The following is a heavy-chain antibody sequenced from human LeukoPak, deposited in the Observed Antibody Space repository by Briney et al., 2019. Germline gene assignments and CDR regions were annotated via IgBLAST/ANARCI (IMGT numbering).Heavy chain of an antibody. Sequence: GGSLRLSCAASGFTFSSYDMHWVRQATGKGLEWVSAIGSAGDTYYPGSVKGRFTISRENAKNSLYLQMNSLRAGDTAVYYCAREGGTPPYFDYWGQGTLVTVSS. J-gene: IGHJ4*02. V-gene: IGHV3-13*01. D-gene: IGHD1-14*01. CDR3: AREGGTPPYFDY. CDR2: IGSAGDT. CDR1: GFTFSSYD.